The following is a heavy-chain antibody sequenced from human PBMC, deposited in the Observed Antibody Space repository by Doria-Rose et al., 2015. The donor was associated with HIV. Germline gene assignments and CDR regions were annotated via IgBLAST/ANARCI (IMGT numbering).Heavy chain of an antibody. CDR3: ARVPSYSSGWFPFAGG. V-gene: IGHV4-4*02. J-gene: IGHJ4*02. Sequence: VRQPPGKGLEWIGEIYHSGSTNYNQSLKSRVTISVDKSKNQFSLKVSSVTAADTAVYYCARVPSYSSGWFPFAGGWGQGTLVTVSS. CDR2: IYHSGST. D-gene: IGHD6-19*01.